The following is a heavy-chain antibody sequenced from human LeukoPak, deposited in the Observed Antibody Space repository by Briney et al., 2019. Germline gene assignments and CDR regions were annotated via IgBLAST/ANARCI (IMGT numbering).Heavy chain of an antibody. V-gene: IGHV3-21*01. CDR3: ARDFDLDGSGSRYNSGMGV. CDR2: VSSSSSYI. D-gene: IGHD3-10*01. CDR1: GFMFSTSS. Sequence: GGSLRLSCAASGFMFSTSSMNWVRQAPGKGLEWVSSVSSSSSYIYYADPVKGRFTISRDNAKNSLYLHMNSLRAEDTAVYYCARDFDLDGSGSRYNSGMGVWGQGTTVTVSS. J-gene: IGHJ6*02.